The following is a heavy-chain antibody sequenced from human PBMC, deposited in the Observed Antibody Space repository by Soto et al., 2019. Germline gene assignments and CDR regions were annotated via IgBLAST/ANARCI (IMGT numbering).Heavy chain of an antibody. J-gene: IGHJ6*02. CDR3: AIGYGMDV. CDR2: IDPSDSYT. CDR1: GYSFTSYW. Sequence: XESLKLSWKCSGYSFTSYWISWVLQMPGKGLEWMGRIDPSDSYTNYSPSFQGHVTISADKSISTAYLQWSSLKASDTAMYYCAIGYGMDVWGQGTTVTVSS. V-gene: IGHV5-10-1*01.